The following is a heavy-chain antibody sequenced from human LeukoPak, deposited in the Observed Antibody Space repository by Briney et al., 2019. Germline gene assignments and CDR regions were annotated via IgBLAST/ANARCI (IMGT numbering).Heavy chain of an antibody. CDR1: GYTFTGYY. J-gene: IGHJ6*03. CDR3: ARDIMVRGVALFNYYYYVDV. D-gene: IGHD3-10*01. Sequence: ASVKVSCKASGYTFTGYYMHWVRQAPGQGLEWMGWINPNSGGTNYAQKFQGRVTMTRDTSISTAYMELSRLRSDDTAVYYCARDIMVRGVALFNYYYYVDVWGKGTTVTISS. CDR2: INPNSGGT. V-gene: IGHV1-2*02.